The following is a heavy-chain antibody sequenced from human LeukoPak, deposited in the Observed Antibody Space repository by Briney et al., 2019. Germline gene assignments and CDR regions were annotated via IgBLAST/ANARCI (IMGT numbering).Heavy chain of an antibody. V-gene: IGHV3-74*01. CDR2: INGDGSST. D-gene: IGHD6-6*01. CDR1: GFIFSSYW. J-gene: IGHJ3*02. Sequence: GGTLRLSCAASGFIFSSYWMHWVRQAPGKGLVWVSRINGDGSSTNYADSVKGRFTISRDNAKNTLYLQMNSLRAEDTAVYYCARDGLPAARDIWGQGTMVTVSS. CDR3: ARDGLPAARDI.